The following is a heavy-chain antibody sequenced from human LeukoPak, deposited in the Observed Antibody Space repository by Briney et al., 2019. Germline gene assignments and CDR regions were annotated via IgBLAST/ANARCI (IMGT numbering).Heavy chain of an antibody. CDR1: GGSISSYY. CDR2: IYYSGST. D-gene: IGHD3-22*01. Sequence: PSETLSLTCTVSGGSISSYYWSWIRQPPGKGLEWIGYIYYSGSTNYNPSLKSRVSISVDTSKNQFSLKLSSVTAADTAVYYCARVGHYYDSSGYYSLYFQHWGQGTLVTVSS. V-gene: IGHV4-59*01. CDR3: ARVGHYYDSSGYYSLYFQH. J-gene: IGHJ1*01.